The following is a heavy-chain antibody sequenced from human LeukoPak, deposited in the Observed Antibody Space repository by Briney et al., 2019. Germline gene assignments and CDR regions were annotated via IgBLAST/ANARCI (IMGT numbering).Heavy chain of an antibody. CDR2: ITISSSYT. D-gene: IGHD1-1*01. V-gene: IGHV3-21*01. Sequence: RGSLRLSCAAPGITFSNYNMNWVRQAPGKGLEWISSITISSSYTFYADSVKGRFTISRDNAKNSLYLQMNNLRVEDTAVYYCARDPYNGAYSEGYYYYFMDVWGQGTLVTVSS. J-gene: IGHJ6*03. CDR1: GITFSNYN. CDR3: ARDPYNGAYSEGYYYYFMDV.